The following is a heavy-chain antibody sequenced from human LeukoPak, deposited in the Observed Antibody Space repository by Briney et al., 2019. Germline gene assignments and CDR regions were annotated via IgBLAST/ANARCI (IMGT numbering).Heavy chain of an antibody. CDR1: AGSISSSSYY. D-gene: IGHD3/OR15-3a*01. Sequence: TSQTQSLTRTLAAGSISSSSYYWGWIRHHPGKGLEWIGRIYHSGSTYYNPSLKRRVTISVHTSQNQCSLYHSSVSAADRAVYYCSRVRRTVTDYFDYWGQGTLVTVSS. V-gene: IGHV4-39*01. CDR3: SRVRRTVTDYFDY. J-gene: IGHJ4*02. CDR2: IYHSGST.